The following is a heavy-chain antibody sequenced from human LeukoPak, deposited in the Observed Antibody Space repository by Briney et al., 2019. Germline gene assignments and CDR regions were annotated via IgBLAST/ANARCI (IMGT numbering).Heavy chain of an antibody. CDR2: IWYDGSNK. CDR3: ARLGLEVGGPNWFDP. Sequence: GGSLRLSCATSGFTFSRHGMHWVRQAPGKGLEWVAVIWYDGSNKYHADSVKGRFTISRDNAKNSLYLQMNSLRVEDTAVYYCARLGLEVGGPNWFDPWGQGTLVTVSS. J-gene: IGHJ5*02. V-gene: IGHV3-33*01. CDR1: GFTFSRHG. D-gene: IGHD1-1*01.